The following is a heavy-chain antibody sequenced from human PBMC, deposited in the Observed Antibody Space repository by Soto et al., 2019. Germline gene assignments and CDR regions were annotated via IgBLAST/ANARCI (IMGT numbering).Heavy chain of an antibody. CDR3: ARVSDAYGLDI. CDR1: GGSMSGYY. Sequence: SETLSLTCTVSGGSMSGYYWTWIRQPAGKGLEYIGQIYTSGTTNYNPSLKSRVTMSKDTSENRFSLRLNSMTAADTAVYYCARVSDAYGLDIWGQGTMVTVSS. V-gene: IGHV4-4*07. CDR2: IYTSGTT. D-gene: IGHD3-10*01. J-gene: IGHJ3*02.